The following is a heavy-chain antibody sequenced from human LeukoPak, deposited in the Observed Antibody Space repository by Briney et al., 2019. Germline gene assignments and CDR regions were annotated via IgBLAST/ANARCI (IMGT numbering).Heavy chain of an antibody. CDR1: GGSISNYY. D-gene: IGHD5-12*01. CDR3: ARGFDSKSTYFDY. J-gene: IGHJ4*02. CDR2: IYYSGST. V-gene: IGHV4-59*01. Sequence: SETLSPTCTVSGGSISNYYWNWLRQPPGKGLKWIGYIYYSGSTKYNPSLKSRVTMSLDTSKKQFSLRLTSVTAADTAVYYRARGFDSKSTYFDYWGLGTLVTVSS.